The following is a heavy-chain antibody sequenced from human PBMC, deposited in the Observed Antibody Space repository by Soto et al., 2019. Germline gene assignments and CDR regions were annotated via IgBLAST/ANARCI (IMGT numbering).Heavy chain of an antibody. D-gene: IGHD2-8*01. CDR2: IHHAGPT. V-gene: IGHV4-31*03. CDR1: GGSISSGDYY. J-gene: IGHJ4*02. CDR3: AGKPNALSYFDY. Sequence: PSETLSLTCTVSGGSISSGDYYWTWIRQLPGEGLEWIAYIHHAGPTYYNPSLQSRITISVDTSQNQFSLKLNSVTAADTAVYFCAGKPNALSYFDYWGRGALVTVSS.